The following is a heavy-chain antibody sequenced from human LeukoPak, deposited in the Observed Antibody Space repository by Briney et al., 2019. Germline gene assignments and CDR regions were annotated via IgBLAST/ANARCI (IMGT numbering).Heavy chain of an antibody. V-gene: IGHV3-74*03. CDR2: INSDGSST. CDR3: ARAGRGLRYFDWLTYDY. J-gene: IGHJ4*02. Sequence: PGGSLRLSCAASGFTLSGYWMHWVRQAPGKGLVWVSRINSDGSSTTYADSVKGRFTISRDNAKNTLFLQMNSLRAEDTAVYYWARAGRGLRYFDWLTYDYWGQGTLVTVSS. CDR1: GFTLSGYW. D-gene: IGHD3-9*01.